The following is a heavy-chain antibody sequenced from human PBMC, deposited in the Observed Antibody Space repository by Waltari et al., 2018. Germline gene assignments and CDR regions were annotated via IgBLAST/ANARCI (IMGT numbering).Heavy chain of an antibody. D-gene: IGHD3-3*01. V-gene: IGHV1-69*08. CDR3: ARDLTQGTIFGVVIGYYYYGIDG. J-gene: IGHJ6*02. CDR1: GGTFSSYT. CDR2: IIPILGIA. Sequence: QVQLVQSGAEVKKPGSSVKVSCKASGGTFSSYTISWVRQAPGHGLEWMGRIIPILGIANYAQKFQGRVTNNADKTTSTAYMELSRLRSEGTAVYFCARDLTQGTIFGVVIGYYYYGIDGWGQGTTVTVSS.